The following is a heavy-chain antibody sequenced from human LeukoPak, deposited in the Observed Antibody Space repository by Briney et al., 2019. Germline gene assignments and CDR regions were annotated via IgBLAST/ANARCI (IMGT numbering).Heavy chain of an antibody. CDR3: AKDKYSSSLSEFDY. CDR1: GFSFDDHA. D-gene: IGHD6-13*01. CDR2: ISWNSNSI. V-gene: IGHV3-9*01. Sequence: PGGSLRLSCAASGFSFDDHAMHWVRQAPGNGLEWVSGISWNSNSIGYADSVKGRFTISRDNAKNSLYLQMNSPTSEDTALYYCAKDKYSSSLSEFDYWGQGTLVTVSS. J-gene: IGHJ4*02.